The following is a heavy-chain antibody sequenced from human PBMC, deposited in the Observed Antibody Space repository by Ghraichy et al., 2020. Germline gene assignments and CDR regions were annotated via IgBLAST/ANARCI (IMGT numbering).Heavy chain of an antibody. J-gene: IGHJ3*01. D-gene: IGHD2-2*01. CDR2: VKQDGRET. CDR3: AREAVEGVSAVENDDAFAV. V-gene: IGHV3-7*03. CDR1: GFTFTSHF. Sequence: GGSLRLSFRASGFTFTSHFFSWVRQAPGKGLEWVANVKQDGRETFYLDSVKGRFTVSRDNAKNSLWLQMNNLRPEDTAVYFCAREAVEGVSAVENDDAFAVWGLGTMVTGTS.